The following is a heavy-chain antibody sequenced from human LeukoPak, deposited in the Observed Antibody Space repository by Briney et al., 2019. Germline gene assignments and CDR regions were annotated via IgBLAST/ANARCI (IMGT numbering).Heavy chain of an antibody. CDR2: TKSKTDGGTT. CDR3: TTDGPVLLPLFSSSPAARLGY. D-gene: IGHD3-10*01. J-gene: IGHJ4*02. Sequence: PGGSLRLSCAASGFTFSNAWMSWVRQAPGKGLEWVGRTKSKTDGGTTDYAAPVKGRFTISRDDSKNTLYLQMNSLKTEDTAVYYCTTDGPVLLPLFSSSPAARLGYWGQGTLVTVSS. V-gene: IGHV3-15*01. CDR1: GFTFSNAW.